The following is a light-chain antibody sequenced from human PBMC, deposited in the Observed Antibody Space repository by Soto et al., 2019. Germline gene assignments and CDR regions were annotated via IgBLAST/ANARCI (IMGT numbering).Light chain of an antibody. Sequence: FMLTQPHSVSESPGNTVTISCTRSSGSIASNYVQWYQQRPGSAPTTVIYEDNQRPSGVPDRFSGSIDSSSNSASLSLSGLKNEDEADYYCKSYDSSSVVFGGGTKVTVL. J-gene: IGLJ2*01. CDR3: KSYDSSSVV. CDR2: EDN. V-gene: IGLV6-57*04. CDR1: SGSIASNY.